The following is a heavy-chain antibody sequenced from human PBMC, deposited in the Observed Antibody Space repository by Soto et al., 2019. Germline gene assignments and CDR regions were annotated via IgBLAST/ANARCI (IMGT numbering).Heavy chain of an antibody. D-gene: IGHD3-22*01. CDR3: ASEVVVNDY. CDR2: ISYDGSNK. J-gene: IGHJ4*02. V-gene: IGHV3-30*03. Sequence: QVQLVESGGGVVQPGRSLRLSCAASGFTFSSYGMHWVRQAPGKGLEWVAVISYDGSNKYYADSVKGRFTISRDNSKNTLYLQMHSLRAEDTAVYYCASEVVVNDYWGQGTLVTVSS. CDR1: GFTFSSYG.